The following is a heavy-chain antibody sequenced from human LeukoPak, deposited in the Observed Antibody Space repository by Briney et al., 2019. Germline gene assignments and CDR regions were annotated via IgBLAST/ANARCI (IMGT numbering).Heavy chain of an antibody. CDR3: ARVDYGDYGFDY. CDR1: GFTFSSFA. CDR2: IYSGGST. J-gene: IGHJ4*02. V-gene: IGHV3-66*01. D-gene: IGHD4-17*01. Sequence: HPGGSLRLSCSASGFTFSSFAMFWVRQAPGKGLEWVSVIYSGGSTYYADSVKGRFTISRDNSKNTLYLQMNSLRAEDTAVYYCARVDYGDYGFDYWGQGTLVTVSS.